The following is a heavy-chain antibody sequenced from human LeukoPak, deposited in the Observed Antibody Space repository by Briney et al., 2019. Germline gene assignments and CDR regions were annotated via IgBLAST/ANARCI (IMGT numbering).Heavy chain of an antibody. Sequence: PSETLSLTCTVSGGSISSYYWSWIRQPPGKGLEWIGYIYYSGSTNYNPSLKSRVTISVDTSKNQFSLKLSSVTAADTAVYYCARHLDGSGTPSYWGQGTLVTVSS. V-gene: IGHV4-59*08. CDR1: GGSISSYY. J-gene: IGHJ4*02. CDR2: IYYSGST. D-gene: IGHD3-10*01. CDR3: ARHLDGSGTPSY.